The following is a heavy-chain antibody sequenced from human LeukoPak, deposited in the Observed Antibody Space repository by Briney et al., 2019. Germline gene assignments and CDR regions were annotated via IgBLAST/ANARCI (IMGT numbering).Heavy chain of an antibody. Sequence: ASVKVSCKASGYTFTSYYMHWVRQAPGQGLEWMGIINPSGGSTSYAQKFQGRVTMTRNTSISTAYMELSSLRSEDTAVYYCARGSGGAFDIWGQGTMVTVSS. CDR2: INPSGGST. D-gene: IGHD1-26*01. CDR3: ARGSGGAFDI. J-gene: IGHJ3*02. V-gene: IGHV1-46*01. CDR1: GYTFTSYY.